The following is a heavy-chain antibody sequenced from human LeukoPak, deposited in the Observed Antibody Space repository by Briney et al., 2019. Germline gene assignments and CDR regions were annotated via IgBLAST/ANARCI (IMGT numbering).Heavy chain of an antibody. CDR1: GFTFSDYY. D-gene: IGHD6-13*01. Sequence: GGSLRLSCAASGFTFSDYYMSWIRQAPGKGLEWVSYISSSSSYTNYADSVKGRFTISRDNAKNSLYLQMNSLRAEDTAVYYCARDRAAAGNYYYGMDVWGKGTTVTVSS. V-gene: IGHV3-11*06. CDR2: ISSSSSYT. J-gene: IGHJ6*04. CDR3: ARDRAAAGNYYYGMDV.